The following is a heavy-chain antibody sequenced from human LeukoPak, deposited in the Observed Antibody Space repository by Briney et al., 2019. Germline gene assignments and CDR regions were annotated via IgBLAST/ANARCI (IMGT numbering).Heavy chain of an antibody. CDR3: ARPPRLCSSTSCYAIRDYYYYMDV. CDR1: GGSFSGYY. Sequence: SETLSLTCAVYGGSFSGYYWSWIRQPPRKGLEWIGEINHSGGTNSNPSLKSRVTISVDTSKIQFSLKMSSVTAADTAVYYCARPPRLCSSTSCYAIRDYYYYMDVWGKGTTVTVSS. D-gene: IGHD2-2*01. J-gene: IGHJ6*03. CDR2: INHSGGT. V-gene: IGHV4-34*01.